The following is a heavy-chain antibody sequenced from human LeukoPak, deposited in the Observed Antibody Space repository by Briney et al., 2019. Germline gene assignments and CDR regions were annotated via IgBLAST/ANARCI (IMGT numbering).Heavy chain of an antibody. Sequence: KPSETLSLTCAVYGGSFSGYQWSWIRQPPGKGLEWIGEINNSGNTNYSPSLKSRVTISVDTSKNQFSLKLNSVTAADTAVYYCARGFALNYYDSSGYYFDYWDQGTLVTVSS. CDR2: INNSGNT. CDR1: GGSFSGYQ. V-gene: IGHV4-34*01. J-gene: IGHJ4*02. D-gene: IGHD3-22*01. CDR3: ARGFALNYYDSSGYYFDY.